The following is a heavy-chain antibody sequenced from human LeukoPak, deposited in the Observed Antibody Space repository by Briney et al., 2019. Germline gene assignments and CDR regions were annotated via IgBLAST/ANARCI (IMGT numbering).Heavy chain of an antibody. CDR2: FDLEDGET. CDR3: ARARIAARLQKRDWFDP. CDR1: GYSLTELS. D-gene: IGHD6-6*01. V-gene: IGHV1-24*01. Sequence: ASVKVSCKVSGYSLTELSMHWVRQAPGKGLEWMGGFDLEDGETVYAQKFQGRVSMTEDTSTDTAYMELSSLSSEDTAVYYCARARIAARLQKRDWFDPWGQGTLVTVSS. J-gene: IGHJ5*02.